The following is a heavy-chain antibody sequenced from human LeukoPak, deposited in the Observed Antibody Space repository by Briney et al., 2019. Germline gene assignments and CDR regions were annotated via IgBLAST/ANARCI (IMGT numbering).Heavy chain of an antibody. CDR1: GYTFSSYG. V-gene: IGHV1-18*01. D-gene: IGHD5-12*01. J-gene: IGHJ4*02. CDR3: ARSSLGTITAGLFDY. Sequence: ASVKVSCKASGYTFSSYGIAWVRQAPGQGLEWMGWISGYNGNTNYAQKLQGRVSMTTDTSTTTAYMELRSLTSDDTALYYCARSSLGTITAGLFDYWGQGTLVTVSS. CDR2: ISGYNGNT.